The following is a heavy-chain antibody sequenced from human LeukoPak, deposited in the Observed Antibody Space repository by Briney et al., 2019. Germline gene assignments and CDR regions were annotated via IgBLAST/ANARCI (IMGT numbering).Heavy chain of an antibody. CDR3: ARVDYYDSSGYSRPFDPVFDY. CDR2: INHSGST. CDR1: GGSFSGYY. D-gene: IGHD3-22*01. V-gene: IGHV4-34*01. J-gene: IGHJ4*02. Sequence: SETLSLTCAVYGGSFSGYYWSWIRQPPGKGPEWIGEINHSGSTNYNPSLKSRVTISVDTSKNQFSLKLSSVTAADTAVYYCARVDYYDSSGYSRPFDPVFDYWGQGTLVTVSS.